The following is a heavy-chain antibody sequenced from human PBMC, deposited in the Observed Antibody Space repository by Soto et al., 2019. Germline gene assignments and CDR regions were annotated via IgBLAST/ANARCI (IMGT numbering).Heavy chain of an antibody. CDR1: GDTFNFYS. CDR3: AGFSYGDDLYYYYGMDV. D-gene: IGHD4-17*01. V-gene: IGHV1-8*02. Sequence: ASVKVSCKASGDTFNFYSINWVRQAPGLGLEWMGWMNPNSGNTGYAQKFQGRVTMTRNTSISTAYMELSSLRSEDTAVYYCAGFSYGDDLYYYYGMDVWGQGTTVTVS. J-gene: IGHJ6*02. CDR2: MNPNSGNT.